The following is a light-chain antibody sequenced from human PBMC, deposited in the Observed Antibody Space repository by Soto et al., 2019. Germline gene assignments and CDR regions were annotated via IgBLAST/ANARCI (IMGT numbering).Light chain of an antibody. Sequence: EVVLTQSPATLSLSPGERATLSCRASQSVSNNYVAWYQQKPGQAPRLLIFGSSDRATGIPDRFSGSGSGTDFTLTISRREPEDFAVYYCQQYGSSPPYTFGQGTKLEIK. CDR3: QQYGSSPPYT. CDR2: GSS. CDR1: QSVSNNY. J-gene: IGKJ2*01. V-gene: IGKV3-20*01.